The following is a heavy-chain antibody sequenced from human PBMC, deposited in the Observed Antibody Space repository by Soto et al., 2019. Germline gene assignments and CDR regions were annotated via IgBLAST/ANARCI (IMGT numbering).Heavy chain of an antibody. CDR1: GFTFSSYA. CDR3: AKDRGVVRGVIIKSYYRMDV. V-gene: IGHV3-23*01. CDR2: ISGSGGST. D-gene: IGHD3-10*01. Sequence: GGSLRLSCAASGFTFSSYAMSWVRQAPGKGLEWVSAISGSGGSTYYADSVKGRFTISRDNSKNTLYLQMNSLRAEDTAVYYCAKDRGVVRGVIIKSYYRMDVWGQGTTVTVSS. J-gene: IGHJ6*02.